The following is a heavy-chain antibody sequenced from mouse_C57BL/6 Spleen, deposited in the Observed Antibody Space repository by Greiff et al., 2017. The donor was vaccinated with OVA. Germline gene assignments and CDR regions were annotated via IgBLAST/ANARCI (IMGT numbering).Heavy chain of an antibody. CDR1: GFTFSDYG. Sequence: EVKLVESGGGLVKPGGSLKLSCAASGFTFSDYGMHWVRQAPEKGLEWVAYISSGSSTIYYADTVKGRFTISRDNAKNTLFLQMTSLRSEDTAMYYCARKDYSKGYYFDYWGQGTTLTVSS. D-gene: IGHD2-5*01. J-gene: IGHJ2*01. CDR2: ISSGSSTI. CDR3: ARKDYSKGYYFDY. V-gene: IGHV5-17*01.